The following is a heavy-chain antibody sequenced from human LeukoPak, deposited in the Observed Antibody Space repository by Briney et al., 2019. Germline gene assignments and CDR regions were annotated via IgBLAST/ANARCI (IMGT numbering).Heavy chain of an antibody. Sequence: SETLSLTCTVSGSSINTPNYYWGWIRQTPGKGLEWIGNIFYSGGTYYSPSLTSRVTISLDTSRNQFSLKLNSVTAADTAVYYCARGRVSSSTWYSTYYYFFYMDFWGKGTTVTVSS. D-gene: IGHD4-11*01. V-gene: IGHV4-39*07. CDR2: IFYSGGT. J-gene: IGHJ6*03. CDR3: ARGRVSSSTWYSTYYYFFYMDF. CDR1: GSSINTPNYY.